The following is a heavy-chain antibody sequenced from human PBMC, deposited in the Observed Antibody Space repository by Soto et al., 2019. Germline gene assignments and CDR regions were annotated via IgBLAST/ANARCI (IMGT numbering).Heavy chain of an antibody. CDR1: GGSISSGGYS. V-gene: IGHV4-30-2*01. CDR3: ASNPYYYDSSGYQNDAFDI. CDR2: IYHSGST. Sequence: TSETLSLTCAVSGGSISSGGYSWSWIRQPPGRGLEWIGYIYHSGSTYYNPSLKSRVTISVDRSKNQFSLKLSSVTAADTAVYYCASNPYYYDSSGYQNDAFDIWGQGTMVTVSS. J-gene: IGHJ3*02. D-gene: IGHD3-22*01.